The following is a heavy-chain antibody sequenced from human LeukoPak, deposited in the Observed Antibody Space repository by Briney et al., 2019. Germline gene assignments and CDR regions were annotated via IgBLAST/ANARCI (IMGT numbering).Heavy chain of an antibody. CDR2: INSDGSST. Sequence: GRSLRLSCAASGFTFSSYWMHWVRQASGKGLVWVSLINSDGSSTSYADSVNGRFTISRDNAKNTLYLQMNSLRAEDTAVYYCARGGSRYYDLGMVWGQGTTVTVSS. D-gene: IGHD3-3*01. CDR3: ARGGSRYYDLGMV. J-gene: IGHJ6*02. CDR1: GFTFSSYW. V-gene: IGHV3-74*01.